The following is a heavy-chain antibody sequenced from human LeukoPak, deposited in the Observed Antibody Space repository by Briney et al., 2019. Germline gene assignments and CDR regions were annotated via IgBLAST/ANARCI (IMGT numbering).Heavy chain of an antibody. D-gene: IGHD3-10*01. Sequence: GGSLRLSCAASGFTLSSYSMNWVRQAPGKGLEWVANIKQDGSEKYYVDSVKGRFTISRDNAKNSLYLQMNSLRAEDTAVYYCARDFGDYWGQGTLVTVSS. CDR1: GFTLSSYS. V-gene: IGHV3-7*01. CDR2: IKQDGSEK. CDR3: ARDFGDY. J-gene: IGHJ4*02.